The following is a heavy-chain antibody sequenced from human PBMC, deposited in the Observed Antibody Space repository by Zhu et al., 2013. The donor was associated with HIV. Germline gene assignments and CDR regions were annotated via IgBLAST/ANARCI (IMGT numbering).Heavy chain of an antibody. Sequence: QVQLVQSGAEVRKPGSSIKVSCKASGDTFNRHTISWVRQAPGQGLEWMGGIIPLFGTPKYAQNFQGRVTISAHKSTTTAYMELSSLRSEDTAVYYCAGGAYFYDSRGSIDYWGQGTLVTVSS. J-gene: IGHJ4*02. CDR2: IIPLFGTP. D-gene: IGHD3-22*01. CDR3: AGGAYFYDSRGSIDY. V-gene: IGHV1-69*06. CDR1: GDTFNRHT.